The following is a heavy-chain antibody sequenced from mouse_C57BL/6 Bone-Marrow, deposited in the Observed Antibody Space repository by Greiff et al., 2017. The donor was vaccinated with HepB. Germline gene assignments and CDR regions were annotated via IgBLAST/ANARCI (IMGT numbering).Heavy chain of an antibody. CDR1: GFTFSRYA. CDR2: ISDGGSYT. V-gene: IGHV5-4*01. J-gene: IGHJ2*01. CDR3: ARDPTVVHFDY. D-gene: IGHD1-1*01. Sequence: EVQLVESGGGLVKPGGSLKLSCAASGFTFSRYAMSWVRQTPEKRLEWVATISDGGSYTYYPDNVKGRFTISRDNAKNNLYLQMSHLKSEDTAMYYCARDPTVVHFDYWGQGTTLTVSS.